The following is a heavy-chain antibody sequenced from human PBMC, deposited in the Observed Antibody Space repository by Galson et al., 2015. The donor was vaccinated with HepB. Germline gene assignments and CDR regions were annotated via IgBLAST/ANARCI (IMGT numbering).Heavy chain of an antibody. V-gene: IGHV3-30*04. D-gene: IGHD6-19*01. CDR2: ISYDGGNK. CDR3: GRGGLRAVAGTKGDY. J-gene: IGHJ4*02. Sequence: LRLSCAAPRFSLSDSAMYWARPAPGQGLEWVAVISYDGGNKYYGDLVKGRFTISRDHSKNTLYLQMNSLRNEDTAVYYCGRGGLRAVAGTKGDYWGQGTLVTVSS. CDR1: RFSLSDSA.